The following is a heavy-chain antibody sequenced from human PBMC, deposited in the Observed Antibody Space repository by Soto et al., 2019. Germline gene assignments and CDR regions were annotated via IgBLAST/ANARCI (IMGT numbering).Heavy chain of an antibody. Sequence: SETLSLTGTVAGGSISSGGYAWSWVRQHPGKGLEWIGYIYYSGRTYYNPSLHSRVSIAVDTTENQFSLKLTSVTAADTSVYYCARGSISSSSSWFDPWGRGTLVTVSS. CDR2: IYYSGRT. J-gene: IGHJ5*02. CDR1: GGSISSGGYA. V-gene: IGHV4-31*03. D-gene: IGHD6-6*01. CDR3: ARGSISSSSSWFDP.